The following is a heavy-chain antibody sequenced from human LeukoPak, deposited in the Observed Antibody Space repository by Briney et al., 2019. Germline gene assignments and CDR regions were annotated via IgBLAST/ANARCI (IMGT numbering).Heavy chain of an antibody. D-gene: IGHD2-21*02. Sequence: GGSLRLSCAASGFTFSSYEMNWVRQAPGKGLEWVSYISSSGSTIYYADSVKGRFTISRDNAKNSLHLQMNSLRAEDTAVYYCARGITAYCGGDCYFHDAFDIWGQGTMVTVSS. CDR2: ISSSGSTI. J-gene: IGHJ3*02. V-gene: IGHV3-48*03. CDR3: ARGITAYCGGDCYFHDAFDI. CDR1: GFTFSSYE.